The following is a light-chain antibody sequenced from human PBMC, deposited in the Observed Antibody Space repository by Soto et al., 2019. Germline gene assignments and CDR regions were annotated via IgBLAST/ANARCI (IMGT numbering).Light chain of an antibody. J-gene: IGKJ5*01. CDR1: QDISTW. CDR2: AAS. Sequence: DIQMTQSPSSVSASVGDRVTITCRASQDISTWLAWYQQKPGKAPKFVIFAASTLQSGVPSRFSGSGSGTDFTLTISSLQPEDFATYYCQQPNSFPITFGQGTRLEMK. CDR3: QQPNSFPIT. V-gene: IGKV1-12*01.